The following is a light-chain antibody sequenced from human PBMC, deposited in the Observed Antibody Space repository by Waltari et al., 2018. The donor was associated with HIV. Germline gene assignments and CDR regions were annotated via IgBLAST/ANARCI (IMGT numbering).Light chain of an antibody. CDR2: DAS. J-gene: IGKJ4*01. CDR1: QSVSSH. CDR3: QQRSNWSLVT. Sequence: EIVLTQSPATLSLSPGEKATLSCRASQSVSSHLAWYQQKPGQAPRLLLYDASNRATGIPARFSGSVSGTDFTLTISSLEPEDFAVYYCQQRSNWSLVTFGGGTKVEIK. V-gene: IGKV3-11*01.